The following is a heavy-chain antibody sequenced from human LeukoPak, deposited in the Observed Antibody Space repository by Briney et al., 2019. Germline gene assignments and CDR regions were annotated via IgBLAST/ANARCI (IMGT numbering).Heavy chain of an antibody. D-gene: IGHD6-19*01. Sequence: SETLSLTCTVSGGSISSSSHSWGRIRQPPGKGLEWTGSIYYTGPTYYNPSLKSRVTISVDTSKNQFSLKLNSVTAADTAVYYCARNDSVAGTTFDYWGQGALVTVSS. J-gene: IGHJ4*02. V-gene: IGHV4-39*01. CDR3: ARNDSVAGTTFDY. CDR1: GGSISSSSHS. CDR2: IYYTGPT.